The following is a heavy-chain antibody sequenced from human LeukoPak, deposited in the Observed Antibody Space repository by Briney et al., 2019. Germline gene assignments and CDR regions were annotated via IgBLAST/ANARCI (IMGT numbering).Heavy chain of an antibody. CDR2: ISYDGSNK. V-gene: IGHV3-30*18. J-gene: IGHJ4*02. D-gene: IGHD3-10*01. Sequence: GGSLRLSCTDSGFTFSSYGMHWVRQAPGKGLEWVAVISYDGSNKYYADSVKGRFTISRDNSKNTLYLQMNSLRAEDTAVYYCAKDRGFGVFFQYYFDYWGQGTLVTVSS. CDR3: AKDRGFGVFFQYYFDY. CDR1: GFTFSSYG.